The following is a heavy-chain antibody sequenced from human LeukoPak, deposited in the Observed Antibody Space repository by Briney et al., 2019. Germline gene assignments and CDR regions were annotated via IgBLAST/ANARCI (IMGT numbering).Heavy chain of an antibody. CDR3: ARGPRGWAYYYYYYMDV. D-gene: IGHD6-19*01. CDR1: GGSFSGYY. V-gene: IGHV4-34*01. CDR2: INRSGST. Sequence: PSETLSLTCAVYGGSFSGYYWSWIRQPPGKGLEWIGEINRSGSTNYNPSLKSRVTISVDTSKNQFSLKLSSVTAADTAVYYCARGPRGWAYYYYYYMDVWGKGTTVTVSS. J-gene: IGHJ6*03.